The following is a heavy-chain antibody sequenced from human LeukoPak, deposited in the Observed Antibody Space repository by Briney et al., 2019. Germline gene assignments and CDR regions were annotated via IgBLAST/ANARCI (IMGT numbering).Heavy chain of an antibody. D-gene: IGHD4-17*01. J-gene: IGHJ3*02. Sequence: PSETLSLTCTVSGGSISSYYWSWIRQPQGKGLEWIGYIYYSGSTNYNPSLKSRVTISVDTSKNQFSLKLSSVTAADTAVYYCARGKPTTATRSAFDIWGQGTMVTVSS. CDR1: GGSISSYY. CDR2: IYYSGST. CDR3: ARGKPTTATRSAFDI. V-gene: IGHV4-59*08.